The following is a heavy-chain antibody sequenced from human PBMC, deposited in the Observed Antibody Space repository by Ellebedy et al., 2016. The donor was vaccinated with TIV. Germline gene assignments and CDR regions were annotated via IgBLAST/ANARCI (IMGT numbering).Heavy chain of an antibody. CDR1: GFIFSSYD. D-gene: IGHD6-19*01. CDR3: ARGPDSSGGYRGFDY. V-gene: IGHV3-48*01. Sequence: GESLKISCAASGFIFSSYDMNWVRQAPGKGLEWVSLISGSGTTIFYAESVEGRFTISRDNAKNSLYLQMNSLSAEDTAVYYCARGPDSSGGYRGFDYWGQGTLVTVSS. CDR2: ISGSGTTI. J-gene: IGHJ4*02.